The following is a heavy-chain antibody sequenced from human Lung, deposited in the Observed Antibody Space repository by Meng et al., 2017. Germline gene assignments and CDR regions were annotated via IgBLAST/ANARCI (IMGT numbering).Heavy chain of an antibody. D-gene: IGHD5-24*01. J-gene: IGHJ4*02. V-gene: IGHV3-43D*04. CDR2: ISWDGGST. CDR3: AKGISRDGYNWYFDY. CDR1: GFTFDDYA. Sequence: EMRLVWSGVVVVQPGRSLRLSCAASGFTFDDYAMHWVRQAPGKGLEWVSLISWDGGSTYYADSVKGRFTISRDNSKNSLYLQMNSLRAEDTALYYCAKGISRDGYNWYFDYWGQGTLVTVSS.